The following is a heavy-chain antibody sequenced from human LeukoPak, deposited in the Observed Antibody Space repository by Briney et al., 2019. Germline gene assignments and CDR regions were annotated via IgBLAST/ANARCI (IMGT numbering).Heavy chain of an antibody. CDR2: ISAYNGNT. CDR3: AIGGGYAEGPFDY. CDR1: RYIFTSYG. J-gene: IGHJ4*02. Sequence: ASLRVSCKTARYIFTSYGISWVRQAPGQGLEWMGWISAYNGNTNYAQKLQGRVTMTTDTSTSTAYMELRSLRSDDTAVYYCAIGGGYAEGPFDYWGQGTLVTVSS. V-gene: IGHV1-18*01. D-gene: IGHD5-12*01.